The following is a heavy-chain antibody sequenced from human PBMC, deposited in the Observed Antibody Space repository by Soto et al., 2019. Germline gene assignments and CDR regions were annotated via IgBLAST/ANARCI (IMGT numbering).Heavy chain of an antibody. CDR3: AKDQVSPRYYDSSGLSYYFDN. V-gene: IGHV3-23*01. J-gene: IGHJ4*02. Sequence: PGGSLRLSCAASGFTFSSYAMSWVRQAPGKGLEWVSAISGSGGSTYYADSVKGRFTISRDNSKNTLYLQMNSLRAEDTAVYYCAKDQVSPRYYDSSGLSYYFDNWGQGTLVTVSS. D-gene: IGHD3-22*01. CDR1: GFTFSSYA. CDR2: ISGSGGST.